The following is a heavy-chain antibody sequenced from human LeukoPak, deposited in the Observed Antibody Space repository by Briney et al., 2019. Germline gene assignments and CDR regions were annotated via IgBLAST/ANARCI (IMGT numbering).Heavy chain of an antibody. J-gene: IGHJ4*02. Sequence: PGGSLRLSCAASGFTFSNYAMSWVRQAPGKGLEWVSAISGSGGTTFYADSVKGRFTISRDNSKNTLYLQVNSLRAADTAIYYGAKVQEMVTIPPPFHSWGRGTRVTVS. V-gene: IGHV3-23*01. CDR2: ISGSGGTT. D-gene: IGHD5-24*01. CDR3: AKVQEMVTIPPPFHS. CDR1: GFTFSNYA.